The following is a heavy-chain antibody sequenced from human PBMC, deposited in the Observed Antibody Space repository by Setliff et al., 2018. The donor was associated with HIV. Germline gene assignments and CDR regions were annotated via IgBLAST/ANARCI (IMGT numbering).Heavy chain of an antibody. CDR3: AGSCFPGGFDP. V-gene: IGHV4-61*02. CDR2: IYTSGST. CDR1: GGSISSGSYY. D-gene: IGHD2-15*01. Sequence: PSETLSLTCTVSGGSISSGSYYWSWIRQPAGKGLEWIGRIYTSGSTNYNPSLKSRVTISADTSKNQFSLKLSSVTAADTAVYYCAGSCFPGGFDPWGQGTLVTVSS. J-gene: IGHJ5*02.